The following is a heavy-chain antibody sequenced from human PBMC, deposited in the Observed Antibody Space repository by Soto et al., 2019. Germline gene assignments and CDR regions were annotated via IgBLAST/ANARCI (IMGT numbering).Heavy chain of an antibody. D-gene: IGHD3-22*01. V-gene: IGHV3-23*01. CDR3: AKEAYYYDSSGYLIRWFDP. CDR2: ISGSGGST. CDR1: GFTFSSYA. Sequence: GGSLRLSCAASGFTFSSYAMSWVRQAPGKGLEWVSAISGSGGSTYYADSVKGRFTISRDNSKNTLYLQMNSLRAEDTAVYYCAKEAYYYDSSGYLIRWFDPWGQGTLVTVSS. J-gene: IGHJ5*02.